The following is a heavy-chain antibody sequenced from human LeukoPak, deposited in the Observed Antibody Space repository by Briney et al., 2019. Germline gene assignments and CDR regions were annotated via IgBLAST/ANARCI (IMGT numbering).Heavy chain of an antibody. D-gene: IGHD6-13*01. CDR3: ASFRTAAAGTRWFDP. CDR2: INHSGST. V-gene: IGHV4-30-2*01. Sequence: SQTLSLTCTVSGGSISSGGYYWSWIRQPPGKGLEWIGEINHSGSTNYNPSLKSRVTISVDTSKNQFSLKLSSVTAADTAVYYCASFRTAAAGTRWFDPWGQGTLVTVSS. J-gene: IGHJ5*02. CDR1: GGSISSGGYY.